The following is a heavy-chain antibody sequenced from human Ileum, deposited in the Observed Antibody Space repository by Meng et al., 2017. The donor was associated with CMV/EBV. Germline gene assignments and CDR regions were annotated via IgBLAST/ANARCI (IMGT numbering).Heavy chain of an antibody. CDR3: ARGITYHDSFGYSLNWFDP. V-gene: IGHV1-8*01. D-gene: IGHD3-22*01. Sequence: ASVKVSCKASGYTFTSNDIHWVRQASGQGLEGMGWMNPNSGNTGYAQKFQGRVTMSRNTSISTAYMELSRVKSEDTAVYYCARGITYHDSFGYSLNWFDPWGQGTLVTVSS. J-gene: IGHJ5*02. CDR2: MNPNSGNT. CDR1: GYTFTSND.